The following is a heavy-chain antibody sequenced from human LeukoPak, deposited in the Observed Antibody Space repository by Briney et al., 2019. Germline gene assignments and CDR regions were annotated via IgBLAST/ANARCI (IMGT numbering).Heavy chain of an antibody. CDR1: GGSFSGYY. CDR3: ARVSGSYSTDAFDI. CDR2: INHSGST. V-gene: IGHV4-34*01. Sequence: SDTLSLTCAVYGGSFSGYYWSWIRQPPGKGLEWIGEINHSGSTNYNPSLKSRVTISVDTSKNQFSLKLSSVTAADTAVYYCARVSGSYSTDAFDIWGQGTMVTVSS. J-gene: IGHJ3*02. D-gene: IGHD1-26*01.